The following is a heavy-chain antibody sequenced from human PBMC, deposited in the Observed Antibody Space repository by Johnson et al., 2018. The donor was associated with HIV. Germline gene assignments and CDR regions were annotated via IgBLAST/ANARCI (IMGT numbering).Heavy chain of an antibody. D-gene: IGHD3-22*01. CDR1: GFTFSSYG. J-gene: IGHJ3*02. V-gene: IGHV3-30*18. CDR2: ISFDGNNK. Sequence: QMLLVESGGGVVQPGGSLRLSCVASGFTFSSYGMHWVRQAPGKGPEWVEVISFDGNNKYFADSVKGRFTISRDNSRYTLYLQMSSLRAEDTAVYYCAKDQSTVVVPNAFDIWGQGTMVTVSS. CDR3: AKDQSTVVVPNAFDI.